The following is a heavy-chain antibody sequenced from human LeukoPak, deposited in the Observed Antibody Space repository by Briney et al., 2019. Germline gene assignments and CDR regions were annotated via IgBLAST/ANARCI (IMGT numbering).Heavy chain of an antibody. CDR1: GFTFSSYG. V-gene: IGHV3-30*18. CDR2: ISYDGSNK. D-gene: IGHD6-19*01. Sequence: GGSLRLSCAASGFTFSSYGMHWVRQAPGKGLEWVAVISYDGSNKYYADSVKGRFTISRDNSKNTLYLQMNSLRAEDTAVYYCAKGAVALNYFDYWGQGTLVTVSS. J-gene: IGHJ4*02. CDR3: AKGAVALNYFDY.